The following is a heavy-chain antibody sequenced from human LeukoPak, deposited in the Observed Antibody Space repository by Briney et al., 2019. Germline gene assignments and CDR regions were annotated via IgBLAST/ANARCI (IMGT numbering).Heavy chain of an antibody. V-gene: IGHV3-48*03. J-gene: IGHJ5*02. Sequence: EGSLRLSCAASGFTFSSYEMNWVRQAPGKGLEWVSYISSSGSPIYYADSVKGRFSISRDNAKNSLFLQMNSLRVEDTAIYYCARQQRGWGHWFDPWGQGTLVTVSS. CDR2: ISSSGSPI. D-gene: IGHD6-19*01. CDR3: ARQQRGWGHWFDP. CDR1: GFTFSSYE.